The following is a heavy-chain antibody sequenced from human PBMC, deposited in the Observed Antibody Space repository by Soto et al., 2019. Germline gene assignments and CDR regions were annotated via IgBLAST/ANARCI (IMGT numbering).Heavy chain of an antibody. CDR1: GFTFSSHW. V-gene: IGHV3-7*04. Sequence: EVQLVESGGGLVQPGESLRLSCAASGFTFSSHWINWIRQTPGKGLEWLAVIKQDGSEKYYVDSVKGRFTVSRDNAKNSAYLQMNSLRADDTAVYYCARDWYMGYWGQGTLVTVSS. CDR3: ARDWYMGY. CDR2: IKQDGSEK. J-gene: IGHJ4*02. D-gene: IGHD1-20*01.